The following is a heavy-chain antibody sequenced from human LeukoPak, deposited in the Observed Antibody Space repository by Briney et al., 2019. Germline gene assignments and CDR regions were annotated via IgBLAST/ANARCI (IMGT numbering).Heavy chain of an antibody. V-gene: IGHV4-4*09. D-gene: IGHD3-16*01. Sequence: SEILSLICTVPGGSISSYYWSWIRQPPGKGLEWIGYIYDSGTTNYNPSLKSRVTISVDTSKNQFSLEMSSVTAADTAMYYCARGGYQLLFDLWGQGTPVTVSS. J-gene: IGHJ4*02. CDR1: GGSISSYY. CDR3: ARGGYQLLFDL. CDR2: IYDSGTT.